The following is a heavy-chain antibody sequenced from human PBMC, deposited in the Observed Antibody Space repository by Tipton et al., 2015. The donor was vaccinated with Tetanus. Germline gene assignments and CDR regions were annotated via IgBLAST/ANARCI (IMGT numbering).Heavy chain of an antibody. CDR1: GGSISNSNFY. V-gene: IGHV4-30-4*02. Sequence: TLSLTCTVSGGSISNSNFYWSWIRQPPGKGLEWIGYIFYSGNSIPNPSFRSRVTMSADTSRTLFSLTLMSVTAADTAVYFCARANYDSSKKGPFDSWGQGSLVIVSS. CDR2: IFYSGNS. CDR3: ARANYDSSKKGPFDS. J-gene: IGHJ4*02. D-gene: IGHD1-7*01.